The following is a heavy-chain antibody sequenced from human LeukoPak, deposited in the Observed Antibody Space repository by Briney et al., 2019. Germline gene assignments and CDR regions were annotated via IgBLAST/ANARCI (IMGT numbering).Heavy chain of an antibody. V-gene: IGHV4-39*07. D-gene: IGHD2-21*02. CDR1: GGSVSSSNYY. CDR3: ARDRYCGGDCSKFLFDY. J-gene: IGHJ4*02. CDR2: IYYSGST. Sequence: SETLSLTCTVSGGSVSSSNYYWGWIRQPPGKGLEWIGIIYYSGSTYYNPSLKSRVTISVDTSKNQFSLKLSSVTAADTAVYYCARDRYCGGDCSKFLFDYWGQGTLATVSS.